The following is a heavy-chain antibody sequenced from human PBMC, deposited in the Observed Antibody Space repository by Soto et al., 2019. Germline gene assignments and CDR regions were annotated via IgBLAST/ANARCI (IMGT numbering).Heavy chain of an antibody. CDR1: GGSISSYY. Sequence: QVQLQESGPGLVKPSETLSLTCTVSGGSISSYYWSWIRQPPGKGLEWIGYIYYSGSTNYNPSLKSRVTISVDTSKNQFSLKLSSVTAVDTAVYYCARERGVRWLHNPNYYGMDVWGQGTTVTVSS. J-gene: IGHJ6*02. D-gene: IGHD5-12*01. V-gene: IGHV4-59*01. CDR2: IYYSGST. CDR3: ARERGVRWLHNPNYYGMDV.